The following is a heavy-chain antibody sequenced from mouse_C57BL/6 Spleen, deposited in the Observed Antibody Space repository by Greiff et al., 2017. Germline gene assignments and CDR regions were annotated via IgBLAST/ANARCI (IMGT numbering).Heavy chain of an antibody. J-gene: IGHJ1*03. Sequence: QVQLQQSGTELVKPGASVKLSCKASGYTFTSYWMHWVKQRPGQGLEWIGNINPSNGGTNYNEKFKSKATLTVDKSSSTAYMQLSSLTSEDSAVYYCARWGIYFDWYFDVWGTGTTVTVSS. D-gene: IGHD2-1*01. CDR1: GYTFTSYW. CDR3: ARWGIYFDWYFDV. CDR2: INPSNGGT. V-gene: IGHV1-53*01.